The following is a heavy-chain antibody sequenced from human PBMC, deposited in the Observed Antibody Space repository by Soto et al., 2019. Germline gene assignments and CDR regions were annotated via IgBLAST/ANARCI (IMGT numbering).Heavy chain of an antibody. J-gene: IGHJ6*02. V-gene: IGHV3-33*01. CDR3: ARNPPQYSSNTLYYFFGLDV. CDR1: GFTFNSYG. CDR2: TWYDGSQE. Sequence: QVQLVESGGGVVQPGRSLRLSCAVSGFTFNSYGIHWVRQAPGKGLEWVAVTWYDGSQEYFADSVRGRFTLSRDSSKNTVFLQMNSLRDEDTAVYYCARNPPQYSSNTLYYFFGLDVWGQGATVTVSS. D-gene: IGHD2-2*01.